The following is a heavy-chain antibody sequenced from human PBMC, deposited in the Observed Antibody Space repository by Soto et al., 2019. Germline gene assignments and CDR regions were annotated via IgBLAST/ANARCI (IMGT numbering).Heavy chain of an antibody. Sequence: AETLSLTCTVSGGAISSGDNYWCWIRQTPGKGLEWIGNIYYSGSTYYNPSLKSRVSISVDTSRDQFSLKLSSVTAADTAVYYCARGFVFLLCGDHQNHHSCQG. D-gene: IGHD3-3*01. J-gene: IGHJ1*01. V-gene: IGHV4-30-4*01. CDR3: ARGFVFLLCGDHQNHH. CDR2: IYYSGST. CDR1: GGAISSGDNY.